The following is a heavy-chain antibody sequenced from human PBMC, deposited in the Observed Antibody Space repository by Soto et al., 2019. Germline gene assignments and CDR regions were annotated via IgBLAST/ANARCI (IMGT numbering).Heavy chain of an antibody. CDR2: TIPLFGTP. Sequence: QVQLVQSGAELKKPGSSVKVSCKVSGVSIKSSSITWVRQALGQGLEWMGGTIPLFGTPHYAQKFQGRVTITADESTSTVYMDLSSLRSEDTAVYYCTRSSGLTNWLDPWGQGTLITASS. CDR1: GVSIKSSS. D-gene: IGHD6-6*01. J-gene: IGHJ5*02. CDR3: TRSSGLTNWLDP. V-gene: IGHV1-69*12.